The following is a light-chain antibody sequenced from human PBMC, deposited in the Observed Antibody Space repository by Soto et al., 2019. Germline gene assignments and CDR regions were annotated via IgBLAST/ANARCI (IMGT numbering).Light chain of an antibody. J-gene: IGKJ5*01. CDR1: QNVNNR. Sequence: EVVMTQSPGTLSVFPGDRASLSCRASQNVNNRLAWYQQKAGQAARLLISGASSRATGMPDRFSGSGSGTDFTLTISRLESDDFALYYCQQYAEGTPITFGRGTRLENK. V-gene: IGKV3D-15*01. CDR2: GAS. CDR3: QQYAEGTPIT.